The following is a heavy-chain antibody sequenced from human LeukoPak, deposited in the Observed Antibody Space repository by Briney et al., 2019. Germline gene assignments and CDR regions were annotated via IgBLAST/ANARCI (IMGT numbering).Heavy chain of an antibody. V-gene: IGHV1-2*02. CDR1: GYTFTGYY. CDR2: INPNSGGS. J-gene: IGHJ5*02. D-gene: IGHD2-15*01. Sequence: ASVKVSCKASGYTFTGYYMHWVRQAPGQGLEWMGWINPNSGGSNYAQKFQGRVTMTRDTSISTAYLDLSRLSSDDTAVYYCASGCSGGDCYSGDYNWFDPWGQGTLVTVSS. CDR3: ASGCSGGDCYSGDYNWFDP.